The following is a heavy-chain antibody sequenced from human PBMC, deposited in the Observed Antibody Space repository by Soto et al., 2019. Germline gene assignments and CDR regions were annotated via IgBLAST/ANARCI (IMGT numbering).Heavy chain of an antibody. Sequence: SLRLSCAASGFTFDDNAMHWVRQATGKGLEWVSGISWNSGSRGYADYVKGRFTISRDNAKNSLYLQINSLRAEDTALYYCAKKEQWPAPFDYWGQGTLVTVSS. D-gene: IGHD6-19*01. CDR2: ISWNSGSR. CDR3: AKKEQWPAPFDY. J-gene: IGHJ4*02. CDR1: GFTFDDNA. V-gene: IGHV3-9*01.